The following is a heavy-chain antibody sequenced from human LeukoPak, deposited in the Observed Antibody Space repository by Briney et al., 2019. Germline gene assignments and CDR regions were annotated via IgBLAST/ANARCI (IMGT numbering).Heavy chain of an antibody. CDR3: TRGDGSGSY. CDR2: ISTKTSGGTT. J-gene: IGHJ4*02. D-gene: IGHD1-26*01. Sequence: GRSLRLSCTASGFTFSDYAMSWVRQAPGKELDLIGFISTKTSGGTTKYAASVKGRFTILRDDSKSIAYLQINSLKTEDTAVYYCTRGDGSGSYWGQGTLVTVSS. CDR1: GFTFSDYA. V-gene: IGHV3-49*04.